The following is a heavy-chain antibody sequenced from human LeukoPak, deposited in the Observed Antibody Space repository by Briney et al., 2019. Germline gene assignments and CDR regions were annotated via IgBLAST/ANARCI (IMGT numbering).Heavy chain of an antibody. D-gene: IGHD4-23*01. CDR1: GFTFSDYY. Sequence: GGSLRLSCAASGFTFSDYYMSWIRQAPGKGLEWVSYISSSGSTIYYADSVKGRSTISRDNAKNSLYLQMNSLRAEDTAVYYCARDTTVVTFSLDYWGQGTLVTVSS. V-gene: IGHV3-11*01. CDR2: ISSSGSTI. CDR3: ARDTTVVTFSLDY. J-gene: IGHJ4*02.